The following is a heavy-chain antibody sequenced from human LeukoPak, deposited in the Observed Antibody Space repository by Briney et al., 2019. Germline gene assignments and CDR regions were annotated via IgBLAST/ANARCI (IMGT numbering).Heavy chain of an antibody. J-gene: IGHJ6*04. V-gene: IGHV3-73*01. CDR2: IRSKANSYAT. Sequence: GGSLRLSCAASGFTFSGSAMHWVRQASGKGLEWVGRIRSKANSYATAYAASVKGRFTISRDDSKHTAYLQMNSLKTEDTAVYYCTRLDVYYYDADVDVWGKGTTVTVSS. CDR1: GFTFSGSA. D-gene: IGHD3-22*01. CDR3: TRLDVYYYDADVDV.